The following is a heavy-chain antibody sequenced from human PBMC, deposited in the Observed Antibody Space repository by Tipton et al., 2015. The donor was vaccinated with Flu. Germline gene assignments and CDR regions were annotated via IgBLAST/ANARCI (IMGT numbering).Heavy chain of an antibody. Sequence: SLRLSCAASGFTFSSYAMHWVRQAPGKGLEWVAVISYDGSNKYYADSVKGRFTISRDNSKNTLYLQMNSLRAEDTAVYYCARDGPLYDSSGFAFDIWGQGTMVPVSS. J-gene: IGHJ3*02. D-gene: IGHD3-22*01. CDR2: ISYDGSNK. V-gene: IGHV3-30-3*01. CDR3: ARDGPLYDSSGFAFDI. CDR1: GFTFSSYA.